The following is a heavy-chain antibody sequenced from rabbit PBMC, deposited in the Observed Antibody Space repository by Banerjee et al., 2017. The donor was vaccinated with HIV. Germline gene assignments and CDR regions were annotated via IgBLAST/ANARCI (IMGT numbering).Heavy chain of an antibody. CDR1: GFSFSSSYY. Sequence: QSLEESGGDLVKPGASLTLTCIASGFSFSSSYYMCWVRQAPGKGLEWIACIYGGSSGTTYYASWAKGRSTISKTSSTTVTLQMTSLTAADTATYFCARWYGNDWGGFNLWGPGTLVTVS. D-gene: IGHD4-1*01. CDR3: ARWYGNDWGGFNL. V-gene: IGHV1S40*01. J-gene: IGHJ4*01. CDR2: IYGGSSGTT.